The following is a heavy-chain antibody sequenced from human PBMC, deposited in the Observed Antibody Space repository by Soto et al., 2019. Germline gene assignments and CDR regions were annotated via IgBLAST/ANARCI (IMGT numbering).Heavy chain of an antibody. Sequence: QLQLQESGSGLVKPSQTLSLTCAVSGGSISSGGYSWSWIRQPPGKGLEWIGYIYHSGSTYYNQSLKSRVTISVDRSKNQFSLKLSSVTAADTAVYYCARVRGPYCGGECYPPTPNWFDPWGQGTLVTVSS. V-gene: IGHV4-30-2*01. CDR3: ARVRGPYCGGECYPPTPNWFDP. D-gene: IGHD2-21*01. CDR1: GGSISSGGYS. CDR2: IYHSGST. J-gene: IGHJ5*02.